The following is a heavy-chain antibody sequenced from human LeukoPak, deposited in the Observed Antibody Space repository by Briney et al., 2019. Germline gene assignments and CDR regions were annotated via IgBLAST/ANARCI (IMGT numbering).Heavy chain of an antibody. J-gene: IGHJ5*02. CDR1: GGSISSSSYY. Sequence: SETLSLTCTVSGGSISSSSYYGGWIRQPPGTGLEWIGSIYYTRTTYYNPSLNSRVTISLDTSQNQFSLKLNSVTAADTAMYYCARATADSSGSYLALYNWFDPWGQGTLVTVSS. CDR2: IYYTRTT. V-gene: IGHV4-39*07. D-gene: IGHD3-22*01. CDR3: ARATADSSGSYLALYNWFDP.